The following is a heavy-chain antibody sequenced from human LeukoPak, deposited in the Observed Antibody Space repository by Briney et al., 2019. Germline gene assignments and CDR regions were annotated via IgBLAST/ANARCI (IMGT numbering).Heavy chain of an antibody. CDR3: ARDYTSLSTRGYYFDY. Sequence: PSQTLSLTCTVSGGSISSGGYYWSWIRQHPGKGLEWIGYIYYSGSTYYNPSLKSRVTISVDTSKNQFSLKLSSVTAADTAVYYCARDYTSLSTRGYYFDYWGQGTLVTVSS. V-gene: IGHV4-31*03. CDR2: IYYSGST. J-gene: IGHJ4*02. CDR1: GGSISSGGYY. D-gene: IGHD3-16*01.